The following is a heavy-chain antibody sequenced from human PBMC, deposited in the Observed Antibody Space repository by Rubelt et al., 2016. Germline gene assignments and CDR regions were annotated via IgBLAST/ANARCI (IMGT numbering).Heavy chain of an antibody. D-gene: IGHD6-19*01. CDR2: ISSSSSYI. Sequence: APGKGLEWVSSISSSSSYIYYADSVKGRFTISRDNAKNSLYLQMNSLRAEDTAVYYCARDYQWLVGYWGQGTLVTVSS. CDR3: ARDYQWLVGY. J-gene: IGHJ4*02. V-gene: IGHV3-21*01.